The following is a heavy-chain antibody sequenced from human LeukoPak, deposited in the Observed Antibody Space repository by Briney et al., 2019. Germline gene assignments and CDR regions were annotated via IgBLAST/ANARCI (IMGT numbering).Heavy chain of an antibody. J-gene: IGHJ4*02. CDR3: ARAAWYFDY. Sequence: SETLSLTCTVSGGSISSYYWSWIRQPPGKGLEWIGYIYYSGSTNYNPSLKSRVTISVDTSKNQFSLKLSSVTAADTAVYCCARAAWYFDYWGQGTLVTVSS. CDR2: IYYSGST. CDR1: GGSISSYY. V-gene: IGHV4-59*01.